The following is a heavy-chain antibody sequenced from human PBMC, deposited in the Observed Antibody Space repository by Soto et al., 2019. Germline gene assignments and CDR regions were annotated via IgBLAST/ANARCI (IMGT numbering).Heavy chain of an antibody. J-gene: IGHJ5*02. CDR2: IYHSGST. V-gene: IGHV4-4*02. Sequence: QVQLQESGPGLVKPSGTLSLTCAVSGGSISSSNWWSWVRQPPGKGLEWIGEIYHSGSTNYNPSLKSRFTISVDKSKNQFSLKLSSVTAADTAVYYCARVAGYCSSTSCYDPYNWFDPWGQGTLVTVSS. CDR3: ARVAGYCSSTSCYDPYNWFDP. CDR1: GGSISSSNW. D-gene: IGHD2-2*01.